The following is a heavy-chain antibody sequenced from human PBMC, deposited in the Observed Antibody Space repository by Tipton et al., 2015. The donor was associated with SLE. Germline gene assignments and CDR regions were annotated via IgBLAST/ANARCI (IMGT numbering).Heavy chain of an antibody. CDR3: ARGLTTVTTAFDY. D-gene: IGHD4-17*01. J-gene: IGHJ4*02. CDR1: GGSFSGYY. CDR2: IYTSGST. V-gene: IGHV4-34*01. Sequence: TLSLTCAVYGGSFSGYYWSWIRQPPGKGLEWIGHIYTSGSTNYNPSLKSRVTISVDTSKNQFSLKLSSVTAADTAVYYCARGLTTVTTAFDYWGQGTLVTVSS.